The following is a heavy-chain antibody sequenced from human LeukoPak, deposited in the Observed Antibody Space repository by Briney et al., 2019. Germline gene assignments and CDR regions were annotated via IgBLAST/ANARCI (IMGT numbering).Heavy chain of an antibody. V-gene: IGHV3-48*02. CDR3: ARDRSPYYYGSGSCFDY. CDR1: GFTFSSYS. D-gene: IGHD3-10*01. J-gene: IGHJ4*02. Sequence: GGSLRLSCAASGFTFSSYSMNWVRQAPGKGLEWVSYISSSSSTIYYVDSVKGRFTISRDNAKNSLYLQMNSLRDEDTAVYYCARDRSPYYYGSGSCFDYWGQGTLVTVSS. CDR2: ISSSSSTI.